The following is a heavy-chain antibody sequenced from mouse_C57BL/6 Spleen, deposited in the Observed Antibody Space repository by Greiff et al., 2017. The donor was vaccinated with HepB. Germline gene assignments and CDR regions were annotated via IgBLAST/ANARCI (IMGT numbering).Heavy chain of an antibody. V-gene: IGHV14-1*01. Sequence: EVMLVESGAELVRPGASVKLSCTASGFNIKDYYMHWVKQRPEQGLEWIGRIDPEDGDTEYAPKFQGKATMTADTSSNTAYLQLSSLTSEDTAVYYCTPYYGSSYPLDYWGQGTTLTVSS. CDR3: TPYYGSSYPLDY. J-gene: IGHJ2*01. CDR1: GFNIKDYY. D-gene: IGHD1-1*01. CDR2: IDPEDGDT.